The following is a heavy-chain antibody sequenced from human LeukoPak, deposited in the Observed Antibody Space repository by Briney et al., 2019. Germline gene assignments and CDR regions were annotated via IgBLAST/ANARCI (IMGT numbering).Heavy chain of an antibody. J-gene: IGHJ4*02. D-gene: IGHD4-23*01. V-gene: IGHV1-69*13. CDR2: IIPIFGTA. Sequence: ASVKVSCKASGYTFTSYAISWVRQAPGQGLEWMGGIIPIFGTANYAQKFQGRVTITADESTSTAYMELSSLRSEDTAVYYCANIPNDYGGNSIDYWGQGTLVTVSS. CDR1: GYTFTSYA. CDR3: ANIPNDYGGNSIDY.